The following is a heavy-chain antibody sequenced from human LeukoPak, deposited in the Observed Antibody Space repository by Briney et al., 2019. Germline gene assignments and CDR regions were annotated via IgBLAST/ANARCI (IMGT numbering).Heavy chain of an antibody. CDR3: AKGNNWNSSPHYYYYYMDV. V-gene: IGHV3-33*06. Sequence: GGSLRHSCAASGFTFSSYGMHWVRQAPGKGLEWVAVIWYDGSNKYYADSVKGRFTISRDNSKNTLYLQMNSLRAEDTAVYYCAKGNNWNSSPHYYYYYMDVWGKGTTVTVSS. J-gene: IGHJ6*03. D-gene: IGHD1-1*01. CDR1: GFTFSSYG. CDR2: IWYDGSNK.